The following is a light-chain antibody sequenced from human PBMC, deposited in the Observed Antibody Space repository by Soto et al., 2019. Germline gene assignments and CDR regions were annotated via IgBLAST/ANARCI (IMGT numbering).Light chain of an antibody. CDR1: SSDIGSYDH. V-gene: IGLV2-14*03. CDR3: ISYTDRQSYR. Sequence: QSVLTQPASVSGSPGQSITISCSGTSSDIGSYDHVAWYQQFPGKSPKLIIYAVSDRPSGVSDRFSGSKSGISASLTISGLQTEDEADYYCISYTDRQSYRVGSGTKV. J-gene: IGLJ1*01. CDR2: AVS.